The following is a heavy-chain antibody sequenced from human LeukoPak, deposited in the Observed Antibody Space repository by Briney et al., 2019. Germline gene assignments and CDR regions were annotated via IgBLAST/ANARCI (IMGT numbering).Heavy chain of an antibody. CDR3: ARDGGSYGDCQQ. CDR1: GYTFTSNH. J-gene: IGHJ1*01. D-gene: IGHD4-17*01. Sequence: ASVKVSCKASGYTFTSNHIHWVRPAPGQGLEWMGIINPSDDTATYAQKFRGRVTMTRDTSTNTVYMDLSGLISEDTAVYYCARDGGSYGDCQQWGQGTLVTVSS. V-gene: IGHV1-46*01. CDR2: INPSDDTA.